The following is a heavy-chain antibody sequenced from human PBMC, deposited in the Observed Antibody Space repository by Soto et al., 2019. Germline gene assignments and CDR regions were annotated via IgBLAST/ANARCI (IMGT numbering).Heavy chain of an antibody. CDR2: IKSKTDGGTT. CDR1: VFTFSNAW. D-gene: IGHD3-22*01. V-gene: IGHV3-15*01. J-gene: IGHJ3*02. Sequence: GGSLRFACAASVFTFSNAWMIWVRQAPGKGLEWVGRIKSKTDGGTTDYAAPVKGRFTISRDDSKNTLYLQMNSLKTEDTAVYYCTTDRVGVIVVVIDAFDIWGQGTMVTVSS. CDR3: TTDRVGVIVVVIDAFDI.